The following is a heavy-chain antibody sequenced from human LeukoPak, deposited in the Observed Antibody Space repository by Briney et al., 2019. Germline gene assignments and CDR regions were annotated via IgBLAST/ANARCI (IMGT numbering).Heavy chain of an antibody. CDR3: AKDYCRDGNCPFPFLDS. Sequence: PGGSLRLSCAVSGFTLTNHGVSWVRQAPGKGLERVSIITGTGGRYYGDSVKGRFILSRDNSKYTVYMQMSSLRAEDTATYYCAKDYCRDGNCPFPFLDSWGQGTLVTVSS. CDR2: ITGTGGR. D-gene: IGHD2-15*01. J-gene: IGHJ4*02. CDR1: GFTLTNHG. V-gene: IGHV3-23*01.